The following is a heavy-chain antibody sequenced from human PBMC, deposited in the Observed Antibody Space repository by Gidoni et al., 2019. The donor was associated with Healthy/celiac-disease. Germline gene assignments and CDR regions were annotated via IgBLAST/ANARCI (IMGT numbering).Heavy chain of an antibody. V-gene: IGHV4-34*01. D-gene: IGHD6-19*01. CDR2: SNHSGST. J-gene: IGHJ5*02. CDR1: GVSFSGYY. Sequence: QVQLQQWGAGLLKPSETLSLTCAVYGVSFSGYYWSWIRQPPGKGLEWIWESNHSGSTNYNPSLKSRVTISVDTAKNQFSLKLSSVTAADTAVYYCARGNPYSSGWYKGLGWFDPWGQGTLVTVSS. CDR3: ARGNPYSSGWYKGLGWFDP.